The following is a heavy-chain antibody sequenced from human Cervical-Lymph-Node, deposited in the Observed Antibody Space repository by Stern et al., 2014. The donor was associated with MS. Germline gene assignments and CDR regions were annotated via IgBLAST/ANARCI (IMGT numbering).Heavy chain of an antibody. J-gene: IGHJ4*02. CDR3: ARDRWYYDSSGILDY. Sequence: EQLEESGGGVVQPGRSLRLSCAASGFTFRSYGMHWVRQAPGKGLEWVAVIWYDGSNKYYVDSVKGRFTISRDNSKNTLYLQMNSLRAEDTAVYYCARDRWYYDSSGILDYWGQGTLVTVSS. CDR1: GFTFRSYG. V-gene: IGHV3-33*01. CDR2: IWYDGSNK. D-gene: IGHD3-22*01.